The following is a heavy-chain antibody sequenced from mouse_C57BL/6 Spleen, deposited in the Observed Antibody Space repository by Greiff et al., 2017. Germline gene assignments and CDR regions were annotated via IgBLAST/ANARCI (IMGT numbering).Heavy chain of an antibody. D-gene: IGHD1-1*01. Sequence: QVQLKQPGAELVRPGSSVKLSCKASGYTFTSYWMPWVKQRPIQGLEWIGNIDPSDSETHYNQKFKDKATLTVDKSSSTAYMQLSSLTSEDSAVYYCAIYYGSSYGYFDVWGTGTTVTVSS. V-gene: IGHV1-52*01. CDR3: AIYYGSSYGYFDV. CDR1: GYTFTSYW. CDR2: IDPSDSET. J-gene: IGHJ1*03.